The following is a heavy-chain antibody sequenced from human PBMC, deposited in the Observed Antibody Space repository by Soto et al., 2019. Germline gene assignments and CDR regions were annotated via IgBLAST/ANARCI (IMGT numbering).Heavy chain of an antibody. CDR2: ISAYNGNT. V-gene: IGHV1-18*04. J-gene: IGHJ6*02. CDR3: ARGLRSSSWYLDYYYYGMDV. D-gene: IGHD6-13*01. CDR1: GYTFTSYG. Sequence: ASVKVSCKASGYTFTSYGISWVRQAPGQGLEWMGWISAYNGNTNYAQKLQGRVTMTTDTSTSTAYMELRSLRSDDTAVYYCARGLRSSSWYLDYYYYGMDVWGQGTTVTVSS.